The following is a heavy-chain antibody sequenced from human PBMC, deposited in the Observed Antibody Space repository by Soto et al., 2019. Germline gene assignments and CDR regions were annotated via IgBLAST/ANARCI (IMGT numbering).Heavy chain of an antibody. Sequence: EVQLLESGGGLVQPGGSLRLSCAASGFTFSSYAMSWVRQAPGKGLEWVSAISGSGGSTYYADSVKGRFTISRDNSKNTLYLQMNSLTAEDTAVYYCAKGPKHMPGVFMDYWGQGTLVTVSS. CDR2: ISGSGGST. V-gene: IGHV3-23*01. J-gene: IGHJ4*02. CDR1: GFTFSSYA. D-gene: IGHD2-2*01. CDR3: AKGPKHMPGVFMDY.